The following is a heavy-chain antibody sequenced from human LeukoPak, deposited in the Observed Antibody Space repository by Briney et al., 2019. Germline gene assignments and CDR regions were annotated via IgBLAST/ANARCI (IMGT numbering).Heavy chain of an antibody. Sequence: GASVKVSCKASGYTFTSYGISWVRQAPGQGLEWMGWISTYSGNTNYAQKLQGRITMTTETSTSTAYMELRSLRSDDTAVYYCARGGSRVVTYGNFDYWGQGTLVTVSS. D-gene: IGHD2-21*02. V-gene: IGHV1-18*01. CDR2: ISTYSGNT. J-gene: IGHJ4*02. CDR3: ARGGSRVVTYGNFDY. CDR1: GYTFTSYG.